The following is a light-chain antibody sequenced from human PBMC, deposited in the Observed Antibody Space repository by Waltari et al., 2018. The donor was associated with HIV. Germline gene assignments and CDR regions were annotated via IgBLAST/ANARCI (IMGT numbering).Light chain of an antibody. Sequence: SALPQPASVSGAPGQAIAICCPSSSSDGGYFTLASWYQQYPGKAPKLVIFEVSKRPSGVSSRFSGSKSGNTASLTISGLQAEDEADYHCSSYRRDSTQVFGGGTKLTVL. V-gene: IGLV2-14*01. CDR2: EVS. CDR3: SSYRRDSTQV. J-gene: IGLJ2*01. CDR1: SSDGGYFTL.